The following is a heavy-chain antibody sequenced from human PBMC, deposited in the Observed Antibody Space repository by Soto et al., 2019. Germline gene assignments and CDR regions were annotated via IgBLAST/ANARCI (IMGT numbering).Heavy chain of an antibody. CDR2: IYYSGST. CDR1: GGSISSYY. V-gene: IGHV4-59*01. Sequence: PSETLSLTCTVSGGSISSYYWSWIRQPPGKGLEWIGYIYYSGSTNYNPSLKSRVTISVDTSKNQFSLKLSSVTAADTAVYYCASFRYNWNYVHWGQGTLVTVSS. J-gene: IGHJ4*02. D-gene: IGHD1-7*01. CDR3: ASFRYNWNYVH.